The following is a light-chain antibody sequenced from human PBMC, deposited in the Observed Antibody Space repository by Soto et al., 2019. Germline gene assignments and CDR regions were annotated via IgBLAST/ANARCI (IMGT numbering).Light chain of an antibody. CDR2: DAS. CDR1: QSVSSY. V-gene: IGKV3-11*01. Sequence: EVVLTQSPATLSLSPGERATLSCRASQSVSSYLAWYQQKPGQAPRLLIYDASNRATGIPARFSGSGSGTDFTLTISRLEPEDFAVYYCHQRSKWPLTFGPGTKVEIK. CDR3: HQRSKWPLT. J-gene: IGKJ3*01.